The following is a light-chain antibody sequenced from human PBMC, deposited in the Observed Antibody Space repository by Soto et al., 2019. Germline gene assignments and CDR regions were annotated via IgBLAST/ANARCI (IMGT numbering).Light chain of an antibody. CDR1: QSISSW. Sequence: DIQMTQSPSTLSASVGDRVTITCRASQSISSWLAWYQQKPGKAPKLLIYHASGLESRVPSRFSGSGSGTEVTLTMTSLQPDDFVTYYCQQYNSYSGTFGQGTKVEIK. CDR3: QQYNSYSGT. J-gene: IGKJ1*01. V-gene: IGKV1-5*01. CDR2: HAS.